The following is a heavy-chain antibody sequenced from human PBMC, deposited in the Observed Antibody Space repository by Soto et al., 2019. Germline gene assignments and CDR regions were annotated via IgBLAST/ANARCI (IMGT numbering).Heavy chain of an antibody. CDR3: ARDFSRLGLHLD. V-gene: IGHV4-61*01. CDR2: VYYSGST. CDR1: GGSLSSGSYD. D-gene: IGHD3-3*01. J-gene: IGHJ4*02. Sequence: PXXTLSLRCTVPGGSLSSGSYDWSWIRQPPGKGLEWIGYVYYSGSTNYNPSLKSRVTISVDTSKNQFSLNMGSVTSADTAVYYCARDFSRLGLHLDWGQGTLGTVSS.